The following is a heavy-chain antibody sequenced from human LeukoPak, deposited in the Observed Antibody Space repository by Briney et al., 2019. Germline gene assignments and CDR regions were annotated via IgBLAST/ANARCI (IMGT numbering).Heavy chain of an antibody. Sequence: PSETLSLTCTVSGGSMKFYFWNWIRQSPGKGLEWIGNVYSGGRTKYNPSLNSRVTISVDTPKNQFSLRLSSVTVADTAVYYCARRVIADRDAFDIWGQGTMVIVSS. D-gene: IGHD2-21*01. CDR1: GGSMKFYF. V-gene: IGHV4-59*08. CDR3: ARRVIADRDAFDI. CDR2: VYSGGRT. J-gene: IGHJ3*02.